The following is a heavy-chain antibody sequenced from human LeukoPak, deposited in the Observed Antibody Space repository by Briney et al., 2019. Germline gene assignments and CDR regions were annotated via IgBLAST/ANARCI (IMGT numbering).Heavy chain of an antibody. CDR3: ARDRYDILTCYFQGLDY. CDR2: ITSSSSYI. D-gene: IGHD3-9*01. CDR1: GFTFSGYS. V-gene: IGHV3-21*01. Sequence: GGSLRLSCAASGFTFSGYSMNWVRQAPGKGLEWVSSITSSSSYIYYADSVKGRFTISRDNAENSLYLQMNSLRAEDTAVYYCARDRYDILTCYFQGLDYWGQGTLVTVSS. J-gene: IGHJ4*02.